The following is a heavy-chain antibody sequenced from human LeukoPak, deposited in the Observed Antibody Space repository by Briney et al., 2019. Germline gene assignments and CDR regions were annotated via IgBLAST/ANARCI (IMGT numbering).Heavy chain of an antibody. Sequence: PGRSLRLSCAASGFTFSSYGMHWVRQAPGKGLEWVAVISYDGSNKYYADSVKGRFTISRDNSKNTLYLQMNSLRAEDTAVYYCATALLWFGEMEMGDYWGQGTWSPSPQ. V-gene: IGHV3-30*03. CDR3: ATALLWFGEMEMGDY. CDR1: GFTFSSYG. D-gene: IGHD3-10*01. J-gene: IGHJ4*02. CDR2: ISYDGSNK.